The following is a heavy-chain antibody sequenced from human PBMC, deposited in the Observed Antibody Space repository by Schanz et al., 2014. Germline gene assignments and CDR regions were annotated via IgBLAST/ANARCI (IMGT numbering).Heavy chain of an antibody. CDR2: IKQDGSEK. J-gene: IGHJ6*02. V-gene: IGHV3-7*01. Sequence: EVQLVESGGGLVQPGGSLRLSCAASGFTFSNYWMSWVRQAPGKGLEWVANIKQDGSEKYYMDSVKGRFTFSRDNAKNSLYLQMNSLRAEDTAVYYCVKDLQRELLRDDHYYGMDVWGQGTTVTVSS. D-gene: IGHD1-26*01. CDR3: VKDLQRELLRDDHYYGMDV. CDR1: GFTFSNYW.